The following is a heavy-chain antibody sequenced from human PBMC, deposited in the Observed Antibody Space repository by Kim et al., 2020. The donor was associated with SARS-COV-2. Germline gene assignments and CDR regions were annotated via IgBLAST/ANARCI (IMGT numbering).Heavy chain of an antibody. CDR1: GFTFSSYS. D-gene: IGHD3-3*01. Sequence: GGSLRLSCAASGFTFSSYSMNWVRQAPGKGLEWVSSISSSSSYIYYADSVKGRFTISRDNAKNSLYLQMNSLRAEDTAVYYCAREGPYDFWSGYTQGYGMDVWGQGTTVTVSS. CDR2: ISSSSSYI. V-gene: IGHV3-21*01. CDR3: AREGPYDFWSGYTQGYGMDV. J-gene: IGHJ6*02.